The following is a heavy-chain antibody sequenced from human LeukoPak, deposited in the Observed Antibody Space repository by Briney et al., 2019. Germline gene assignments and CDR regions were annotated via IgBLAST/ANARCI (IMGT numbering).Heavy chain of an antibody. CDR3: ASGYDSSGKDDY. D-gene: IGHD3-22*01. V-gene: IGHV4-34*01. J-gene: IGHJ4*02. CDR2: INHSGST. CDR1: GGSFSGYY. Sequence: SETLSLTCAVYGGSFSGYYWSWIRQPPGKGLEWIGEINHSGSTNYNPSLKSRVTISVDTSKNQFSLKLSSVTAADTAVYYCASGYDSSGKDDYWGQGTLVTVSS.